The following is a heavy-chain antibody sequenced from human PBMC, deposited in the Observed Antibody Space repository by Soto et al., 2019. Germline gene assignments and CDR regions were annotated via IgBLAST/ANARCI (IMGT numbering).Heavy chain of an antibody. CDR2: ISYDGSNK. CDR1: GFTFSSYG. J-gene: IGHJ6*02. Sequence: PGGSLRLSCAASGFTFSSYGMHWVRQAPGKGLEWVAFISYDGSNKYYADSVKGRFTISRDNSKNTLYLQMNRLRAEDTAVYYCAKDGLLAAAGTNYYYGMDVWGQGTKVTVSS. D-gene: IGHD6-13*01. V-gene: IGHV3-30*18. CDR3: AKDGLLAAAGTNYYYGMDV.